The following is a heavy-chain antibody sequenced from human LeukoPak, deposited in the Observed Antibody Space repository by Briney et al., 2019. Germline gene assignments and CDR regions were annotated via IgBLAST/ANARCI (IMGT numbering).Heavy chain of an antibody. CDR1: GGSISTSYY. D-gene: IGHD3-10*01. CDR2: IYYDGRT. J-gene: IGHJ5*02. Sequence: SETLSLTCTVSGGSISTSYYWGWIRPPPGKGLEWIGNIYYDGRTYYNPSLKRRVNISADTSKNQFSLKLSSVTAADTAVYYCARGGYYGSGNDFRFDPWGQGTLVTVSS. V-gene: IGHV4-39*07. CDR3: ARGGYYGSGNDFRFDP.